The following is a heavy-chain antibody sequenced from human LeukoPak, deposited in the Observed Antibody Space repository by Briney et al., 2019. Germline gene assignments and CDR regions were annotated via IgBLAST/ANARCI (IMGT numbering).Heavy chain of an antibody. D-gene: IGHD1-26*01. CDR2: IYTSGST. J-gene: IGHJ5*02. Sequence: SETLSLTCTVSGGSISSYYWSWIRQPAGKGLEWIGRIYTSGSTNYNPSLKSRVTMSVDTSKNQFSLKQNSVTAADTAVYYCAREGGSYGHNWFDPWGQGTLVTVSS. CDR3: AREGGSYGHNWFDP. V-gene: IGHV4-4*07. CDR1: GGSISSYY.